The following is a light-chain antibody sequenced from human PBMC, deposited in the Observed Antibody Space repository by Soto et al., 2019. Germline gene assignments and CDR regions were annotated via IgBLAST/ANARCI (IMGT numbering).Light chain of an antibody. CDR1: SSDFGGYNY. CDR2: DVS. V-gene: IGLV2-14*01. Sequence: QSVLTQPASVSGSPGQSITISCTGTSSDFGGYNYVSWYQQRPGKAPKLMIYDVSNRPSGVSNRFSGSKSGNTASLTISGLQAEDEADYFCSSYTSSSTYVVFGGGTKVTVL. CDR3: SSYTSSSTYVV. J-gene: IGLJ2*01.